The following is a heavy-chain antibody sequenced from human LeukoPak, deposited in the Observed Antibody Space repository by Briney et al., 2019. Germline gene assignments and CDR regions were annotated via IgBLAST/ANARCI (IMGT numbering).Heavy chain of an antibody. CDR3: AKAVRSVSSFYYYIDV. Sequence: GGSLRLSCAASGFLYRIHPMNGVRQAPGKGLEWVSGVSGTGVKTYYADSVKGRFTISRDNSKTTLYLQINSLRADDTAVYYCAKAVRSVSSFYYYIDVWGKGTTVTVSS. D-gene: IGHD3-10*01. CDR2: VSGTGVKT. J-gene: IGHJ6*03. V-gene: IGHV3-23*01. CDR1: GFLYRIHP.